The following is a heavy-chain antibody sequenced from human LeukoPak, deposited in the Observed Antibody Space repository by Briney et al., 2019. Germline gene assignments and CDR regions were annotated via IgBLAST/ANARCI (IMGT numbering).Heavy chain of an antibody. J-gene: IGHJ5*02. CDR1: GFTFSSYS. CDR3: ARDPNGDRWFDP. V-gene: IGHV3-21*01. CDR2: ISSSSSYI. D-gene: IGHD4-17*01. Sequence: GGSLRLSCAASGFTFSSYSMNWVRQAPGKGLEWASSISSSSSYIYYADSVKGRFTISRDNAKNSLYLQMNSLRAEDTAVYYCARDPNGDRWFDPWGQGTLVTVSS.